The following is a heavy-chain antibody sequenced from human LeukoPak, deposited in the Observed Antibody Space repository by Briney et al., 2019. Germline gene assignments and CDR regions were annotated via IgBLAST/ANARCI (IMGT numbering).Heavy chain of an antibody. CDR3: AKNGGPHGMDV. J-gene: IGHJ6*02. D-gene: IGHD3-10*01. V-gene: IGHV3-30-3*02. Sequence: GRSLRLSCEGSGFTFSSYVMHWVRQAPGKGLEWVALMSSDGSKRYYADSAKGRFTISRDNSKNTVYLQMNSLRAEDTAVYYCAKNGGPHGMDVWGQGTTVTVSS. CDR2: MSSDGSKR. CDR1: GFTFSSYV.